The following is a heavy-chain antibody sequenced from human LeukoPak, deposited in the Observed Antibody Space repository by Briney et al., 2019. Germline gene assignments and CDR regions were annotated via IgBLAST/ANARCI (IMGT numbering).Heavy chain of an antibody. Sequence: GGSLRPSCAASGLTSSGYDSSWVGKAPGKGLEGGEVISYDGSNKYYADSVQGRFTISRDNSKSTLCLQMNSLRAEDTAVYYCAKQLGYCSDGSCYFPYWGQGTLVTVSS. J-gene: IGHJ4*02. V-gene: IGHV3-30*18. CDR1: GLTSSGYD. CDR2: ISYDGSNK. D-gene: IGHD2-15*01. CDR3: AKQLGYCSDGSCYFPY.